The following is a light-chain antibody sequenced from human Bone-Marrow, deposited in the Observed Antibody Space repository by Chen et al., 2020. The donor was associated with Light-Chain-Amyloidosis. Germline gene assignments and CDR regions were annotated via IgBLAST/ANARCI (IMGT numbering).Light chain of an antibody. CDR2: EVN. CDR1: SSDVGSYNL. CDR3: CSYAGSSTLV. Sequence: QSALPQPASVSGSPGPSITISCTGTSSDVGSYNLVSWYQQHPGKAPKFMIYEVNKRPSGVSNRFSGSKSGNTASLTISGLQAEDEADYYCCSYAGSSTLVFGGGTKVTVL. V-gene: IGLV2-23*02. J-gene: IGLJ3*02.